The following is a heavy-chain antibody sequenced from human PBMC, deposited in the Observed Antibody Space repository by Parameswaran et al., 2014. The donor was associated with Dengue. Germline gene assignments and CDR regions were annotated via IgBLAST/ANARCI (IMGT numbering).Heavy chain of an antibody. J-gene: IGHJ4*02. CDR3: ARCYSNYALDFDY. V-gene: IGHV4-30-4*01. CDR2: IYYSGST. D-gene: IGHD4-11*01. Sequence: RWIRQPPGKGLEWIGYIYYSGSTYYNPSLKSRVTISVDTSKNQFSLKLSSVTAADTAVYYCARCYSNYALDFDYWGQGTLVTVSS.